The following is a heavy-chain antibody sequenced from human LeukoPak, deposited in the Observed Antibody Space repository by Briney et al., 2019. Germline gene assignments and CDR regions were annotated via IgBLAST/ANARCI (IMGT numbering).Heavy chain of an antibody. D-gene: IGHD4-17*01. CDR1: GFTFSTYT. CDR3: ARAGSTVTTNSLYYHCYMDV. CDR2: ISSSGSTI. Sequence: PGGSLRLSCAASGFTFSTYTMNWVRQAPGKGLEWVSYISSSGSTIYYADSVKGRFTISRDNAKNSLYLQMNSLRAEDTAVYYCARAGSTVTTNSLYYHCYMDVWGKGTTVTVSS. J-gene: IGHJ6*03. V-gene: IGHV3-48*04.